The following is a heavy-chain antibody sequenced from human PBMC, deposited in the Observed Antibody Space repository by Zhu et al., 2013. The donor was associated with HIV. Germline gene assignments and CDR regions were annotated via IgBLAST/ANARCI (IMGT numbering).Heavy chain of an antibody. D-gene: IGHD3-16*01. Sequence: QVQLVQSGAEVKKPGSSVKVSCKASGGTFSSYGISWVRQAPGQGLEWLGGIIPIFGTANSAREFQGRVTITADKYTTTVYMQLSRLKSEDTAIYFCARDVGRDDYDTNWFDSWGQGTLVIVSS. CDR3: ARDVGRDDYDTNWFDS. J-gene: IGHJ5*01. CDR2: IIPIFGTA. V-gene: IGHV1-69*06. CDR1: GGTFSSYG.